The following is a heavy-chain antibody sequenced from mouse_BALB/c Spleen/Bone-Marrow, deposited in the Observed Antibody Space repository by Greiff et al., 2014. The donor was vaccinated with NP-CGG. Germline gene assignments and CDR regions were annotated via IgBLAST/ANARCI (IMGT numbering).Heavy chain of an antibody. V-gene: IGHV5-6-3*01. CDR1: GFTFSSYG. CDR2: INSNGGST. Sequence: EVKLMESGGGLVQPGGSLKLSCAASGFTFSSYGMSWVRQTPDKRLESVATINSNGGSTYYPDSVKGRFTISRDNAKNTLYLQMSSLKSEDTAMYYCARDRGWLLRFAYWGQGTLVTVSA. D-gene: IGHD2-3*01. J-gene: IGHJ3*01. CDR3: ARDRGWLLRFAY.